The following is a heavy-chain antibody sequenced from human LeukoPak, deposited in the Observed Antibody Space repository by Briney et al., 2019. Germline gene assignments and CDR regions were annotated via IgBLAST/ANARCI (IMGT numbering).Heavy chain of an antibody. Sequence: GGSLRLSCAASGFTFSNYWMNWVRQAPGKGLEWVASVKQDVNVKYYANSAKGRFTISRDNAKNSVYLQMNSLRAEDTAVYYCARGRFNYDSSGYSSFYYWGQGTLVTVSS. J-gene: IGHJ4*02. D-gene: IGHD3-22*01. CDR2: VKQDVNVK. V-gene: IGHV3-7*01. CDR3: ARGRFNYDSSGYSSFYY. CDR1: GFTFSNYW.